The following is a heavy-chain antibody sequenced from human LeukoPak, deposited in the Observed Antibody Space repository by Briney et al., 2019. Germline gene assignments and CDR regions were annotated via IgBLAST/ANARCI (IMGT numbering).Heavy chain of an antibody. Sequence: PSETLSLTCNVSGGSISSYYWSWIRQPPGKGLEWIGYIYYSGSTNYNPSLKSRVTISVDTSKNQFSLKLSSVTAADTAVYYCARHDSSRDWFDPWGQGTLVTVSS. V-gene: IGHV4-59*08. CDR2: IYYSGST. D-gene: IGHD3-22*01. J-gene: IGHJ5*02. CDR3: ARHDSSRDWFDP. CDR1: GGSISSYY.